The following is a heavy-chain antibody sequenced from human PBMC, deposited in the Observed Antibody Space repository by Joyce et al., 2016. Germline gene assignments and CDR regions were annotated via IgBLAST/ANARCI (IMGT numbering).Heavy chain of an antibody. D-gene: IGHD4-23*01. V-gene: IGHV1-18*01. Sequence: QVQLVQSGAEVKKPGASVKVSCKASGYTFTYYSISLVRQAPGQGLEWMGWISAYNDNTDSAQKFQGRVTMTTDTSTSTVYMELRSLRSDDTAVYYCARVVTTGVYFDYWGQGSLVTVSS. CDR3: ARVVTTGVYFDY. CDR2: ISAYNDNT. J-gene: IGHJ4*02. CDR1: GYTFTYYS.